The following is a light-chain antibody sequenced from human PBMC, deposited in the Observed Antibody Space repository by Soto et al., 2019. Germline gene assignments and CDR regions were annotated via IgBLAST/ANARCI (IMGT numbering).Light chain of an antibody. CDR3: SSYTSSSTLVV. CDR2: DVS. Sequence: QSALTQPASVSGSPGQAITISCTGTSTDVCGYNYVSWYHQHPGKAPKLMIYDVSNRPSGVSNRFSGSKSGNTASLTISGLQAEDEADYYCSSYTSSSTLVVFGGGTKLTVL. V-gene: IGLV2-14*01. J-gene: IGLJ2*01. CDR1: STDVCGYNY.